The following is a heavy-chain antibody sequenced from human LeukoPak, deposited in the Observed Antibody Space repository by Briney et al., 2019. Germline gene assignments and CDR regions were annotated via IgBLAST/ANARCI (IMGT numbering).Heavy chain of an antibody. Sequence: PGGSLRLSCAASRFTFSSYGMSWVRQAPGKGLEWVSSISGSGGSTYYADSVKGRFTISRDNSKNTLYLQMNSLRAEDTAVYYCARDGSAWYGVYYYYYMDVWGKGTTVTISS. D-gene: IGHD3-10*01. V-gene: IGHV3-23*01. CDR3: ARDGSAWYGVYYYYYMDV. J-gene: IGHJ6*03. CDR1: RFTFSSYG. CDR2: ISGSGGST.